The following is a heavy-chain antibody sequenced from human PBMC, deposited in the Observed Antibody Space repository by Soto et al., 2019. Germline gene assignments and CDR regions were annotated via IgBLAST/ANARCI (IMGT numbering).Heavy chain of an antibody. D-gene: IGHD3-3*01. J-gene: IGHJ6*02. CDR1: GFTFSSYG. V-gene: IGHV3-30*18. CDR2: ISHDGSNK. Sequence: SLRLSCAASGFTFSSYGMHWVRPAPGKGLEWVAFISHDGSNKYYADSMKGRISMSRDNSKSTVYLQMSSLRAEDTAVYYCTKRRNVLRFLESSSGMEVWGQGTTVTVSS. CDR3: TKRRNVLRFLESSSGMEV.